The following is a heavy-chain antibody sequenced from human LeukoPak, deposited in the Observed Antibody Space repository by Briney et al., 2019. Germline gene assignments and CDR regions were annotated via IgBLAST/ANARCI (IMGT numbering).Heavy chain of an antibody. CDR1: GFTFSSYG. V-gene: IGHV3-30*02. D-gene: IGHD3-10*01. CDR3: PTPLGLWFGELLPTLDY. J-gene: IGHJ4*02. CDR2: IRYDGSNK. Sequence: GGSLRLSCAASGFTFSSYGMHWVRQAPGKGLEWVAFIRYDGSNKYYADSVKGRFTISRDNSKNTLYLQMNSLRAEDTAVYYCPTPLGLWFGELLPTLDYWGQGTLVTVSS.